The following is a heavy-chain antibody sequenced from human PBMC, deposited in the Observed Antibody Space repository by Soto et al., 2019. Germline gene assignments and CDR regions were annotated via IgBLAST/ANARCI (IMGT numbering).Heavy chain of an antibody. CDR1: GFTFSSYS. CDR3: ARDQPGYSYRYGLGH. Sequence: EVQLVESGGGLVKPGGSLRLSCAASGFTFSSYSMNWVRQAPGKGLEWVSSISSSSSYIYYADSVKGRFTISRDNAKNSLYRQMNSLRAEDTAVYYCARDQPGYSYRYGLGHWGQGTLVTVSS. V-gene: IGHV3-21*01. J-gene: IGHJ5*02. D-gene: IGHD5-18*01. CDR2: ISSSSSYI.